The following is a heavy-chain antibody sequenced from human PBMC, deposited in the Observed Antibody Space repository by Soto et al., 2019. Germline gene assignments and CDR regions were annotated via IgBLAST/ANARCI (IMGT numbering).Heavy chain of an antibody. D-gene: IGHD6-6*01. CDR2: IIPIFGTA. J-gene: IGHJ6*02. CDR3: AREWYSSSHGYYYYYGMDV. Sequence: SVKVSCKASGGTFSSYAISWVRQAPGQGLEWMGGIIPIFGTANYAQKFQGRVTITADESTSTAYMELSSLRSEDTAVYYCAREWYSSSHGYYYYYGMDVWGQGTTVTV. V-gene: IGHV1-69*13. CDR1: GGTFSSYA.